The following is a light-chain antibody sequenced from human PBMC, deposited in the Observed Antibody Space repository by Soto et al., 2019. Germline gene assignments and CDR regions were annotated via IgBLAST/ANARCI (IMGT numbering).Light chain of an antibody. Sequence: DIQLTHSQCSLSAPVGFSETTTCRTRQTVTAHLDWHRPKRGKVPKLLIYTASTFQSGVPSRFSGSGSVTDFTLIISSLQPGAVPTCYSHKSVRCLLVSFGQGTKVEI. CDR2: TAS. V-gene: IGKV1-27*01. CDR3: HKSVRCLLVS. J-gene: IGKJ1*01. CDR1: QTVTAH.